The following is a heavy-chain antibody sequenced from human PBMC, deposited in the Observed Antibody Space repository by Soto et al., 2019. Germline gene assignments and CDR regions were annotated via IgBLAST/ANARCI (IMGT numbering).Heavy chain of an antibody. Sequence: ASVKVSCKASGYTFTSYGISWVRQAPGQGLEWMGWISAFNGNTNYAQKLQGRVTMTTDTSTSTAYMELRSLRSYYTAVYYCARDFWVWLLYRPNSYYYYYYGMDVWGQGTTVTVSS. D-gene: IGHD3-3*01. CDR1: GYTFTSYG. V-gene: IGHV1-18*04. CDR2: ISAFNGNT. CDR3: ARDFWVWLLYRPNSYYYYYYGMDV. J-gene: IGHJ6*02.